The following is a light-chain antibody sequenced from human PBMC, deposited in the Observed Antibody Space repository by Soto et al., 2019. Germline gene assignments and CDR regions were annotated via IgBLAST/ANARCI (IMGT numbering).Light chain of an antibody. CDR3: SSYAGNNNVV. CDR1: SSDVGGYSY. CDR2: EVT. V-gene: IGLV2-8*01. J-gene: IGLJ2*01. Sequence: QSALTQPPSASGSPGQSVTISCTGTSSDVGGYSYVSWYQQHPGKAPKLIIYEVTKRPSGVPDRFSGSKSGNTASLTVSGLQAEDEADYYCSSYAGNNNVVFGGGAKVTVL.